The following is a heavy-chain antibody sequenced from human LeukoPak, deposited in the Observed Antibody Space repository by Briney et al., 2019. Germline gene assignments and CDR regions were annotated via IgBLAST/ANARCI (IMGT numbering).Heavy chain of an antibody. J-gene: IGHJ5*02. CDR1: GGSISSYY. D-gene: IGHD2-15*01. Sequence: PSETLSLTCTVSGGSISSYYWSWIRQPPGKGLEWIGYIYYSGSTNYNPSLKSRVTISVDTSKNQFSLKLSSVTAADTAVYYCARDRYCSGGSCYEEGNNWFDPWGQGTLVTVSS. CDR2: IYYSGST. V-gene: IGHV4-59*01. CDR3: ARDRYCSGGSCYEEGNNWFDP.